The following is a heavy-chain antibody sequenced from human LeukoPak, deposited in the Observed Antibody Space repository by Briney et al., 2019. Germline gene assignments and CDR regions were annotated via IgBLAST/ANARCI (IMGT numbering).Heavy chain of an antibody. CDR2: IIPIFGTA. Sequence: SVKLSCKASGATFSSYAISWVRQAPGQGLEWMGRIIPIFGTANYAQKFQGRVTITADESTSTAYIELRSLTSEATAVYYCARGPSIEVVWSSGYFDYWGQGTLVTVSS. J-gene: IGHJ4*02. CDR3: ARGPSIEVVWSSGYFDY. D-gene: IGHD3-22*01. V-gene: IGHV1-69*15. CDR1: GATFSSYA.